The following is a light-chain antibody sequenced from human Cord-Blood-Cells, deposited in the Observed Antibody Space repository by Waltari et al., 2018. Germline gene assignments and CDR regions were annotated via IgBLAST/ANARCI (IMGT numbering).Light chain of an antibody. CDR3: QQRSNWPRT. J-gene: IGKJ3*01. CDR1: QSVSSY. CDR2: DAS. V-gene: IGKV3-11*01. Sequence: EIVLTQSPATLSLSPGERATLSCRASQSVSSYLAWYQQKPGQAPRLLIYDASNRATGSPARFGGSGSGTDFTLTISSLEPEDFAVYDCQQRSNWPRTFGPGTKVDIK.